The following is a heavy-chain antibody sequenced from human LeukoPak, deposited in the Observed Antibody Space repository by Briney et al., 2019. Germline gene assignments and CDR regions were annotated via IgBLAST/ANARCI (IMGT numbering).Heavy chain of an antibody. J-gene: IGHJ3*02. CDR2: IRYDGGNK. CDR1: GFTFSSFA. D-gene: IGHD4-23*01. CDR3: AKADATVVTPGYAFDI. Sequence: PGGSLRLSCVASGFTFSSFAMHWVRQAPGKGLEWVAIIRYDGGNKYYADSVKGRFTISRDNSKNTLYLQMNSLRAEDTAVYYCAKADATVVTPGYAFDIWGQGTMVTVSS. V-gene: IGHV3-30*02.